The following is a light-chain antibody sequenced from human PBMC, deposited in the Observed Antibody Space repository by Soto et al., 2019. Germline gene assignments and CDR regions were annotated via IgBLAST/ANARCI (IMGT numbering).Light chain of an antibody. V-gene: IGKV2-28*01. Sequence: DSVMTQSPLSLSVTPGEPASISCRSSQSLLHTNGYNYLDWYLQRPGHSPQLLIYLGSHRASGVPDRLSGSGSGTDFTLKISGVEAEDVVVYYCMQALQIRVEFGQGTKVQI. CDR2: LGS. J-gene: IGKJ1*01. CDR1: QSLLHTNGYNY. CDR3: MQALQIRVE.